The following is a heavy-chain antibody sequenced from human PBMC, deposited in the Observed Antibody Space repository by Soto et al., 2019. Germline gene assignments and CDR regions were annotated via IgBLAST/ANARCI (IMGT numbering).Heavy chain of an antibody. J-gene: IGHJ4*02. CDR3: ARGTYRSKTDFDY. V-gene: IGHV3-48*04. CDR1: GFTFSSYG. D-gene: IGHD6-13*01. Sequence: GGSLRLSCAASGFTFSSYGMHWVRQAPGKGLEWVSYISSSSGTISYANSVKGRFTISRDNAQNSLYLQMTSLRAEDTAVYYCARGTYRSKTDFDYWGQGTLVTVSS. CDR2: ISSSSGTI.